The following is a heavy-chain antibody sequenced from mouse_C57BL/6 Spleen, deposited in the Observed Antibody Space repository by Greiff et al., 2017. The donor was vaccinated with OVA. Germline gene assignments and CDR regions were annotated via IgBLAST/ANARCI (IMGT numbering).Heavy chain of an antibody. CDR1: GYTFTSYW. V-gene: IGHV1-59*01. D-gene: IGHD3-1*01. J-gene: IGHJ2*01. CDR3: ARYTASYYFDY. Sequence: QVQLQQSGTELVKPGASVKLSCKASGYTFTSYWMHWVKQRPGQGLEWIGVIDPSDSYTNYNQKFKGKATLTVDTSSSTAYMQLSSLTSEDSAVYYCARYTASYYFDYWGQGTTLTVSS. CDR2: IDPSDSYT.